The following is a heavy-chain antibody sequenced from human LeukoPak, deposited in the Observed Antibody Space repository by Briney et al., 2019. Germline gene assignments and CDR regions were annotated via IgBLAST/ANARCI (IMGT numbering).Heavy chain of an antibody. D-gene: IGHD3-10*01. CDR3: ARLPPPNYMVPGGRIDS. CDR1: GGSFSGYY. J-gene: IGHJ4*02. Sequence: PSETLSLTCALSGGSFSGYYWSWIRQPPGKGLEWIGEINQSGGTNYNAFLKSRVTISVDTSKNHFSLELTSITAADTAVYYCARLPPPNYMVPGGRIDSWGQGTLVTVSS. CDR2: INQSGGT. V-gene: IGHV4-34*01.